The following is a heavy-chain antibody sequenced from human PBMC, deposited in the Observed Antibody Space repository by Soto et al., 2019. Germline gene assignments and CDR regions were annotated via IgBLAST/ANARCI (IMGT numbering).Heavy chain of an antibody. D-gene: IGHD1-26*01. J-gene: IGHJ4*02. CDR3: ARDTPATDY. CDR1: GYTFTSYH. V-gene: IGHV1-18*01. CDR2: ISAYNSNT. Sequence: QVQLVQSGAEVKKPGASVKVSCKTSGYTFTSYHISWVRQAPGQGLEWMGWISAYNSNTNYAQKFQGRVTMTTDTLTSTASMELRSLGSDDTAVYYCARDTPATDYWGQGTLVTVSS.